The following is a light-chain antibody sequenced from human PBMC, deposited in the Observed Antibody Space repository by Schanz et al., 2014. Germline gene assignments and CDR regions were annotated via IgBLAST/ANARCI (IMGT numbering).Light chain of an antibody. V-gene: IGLV1-44*01. J-gene: IGLJ1*01. Sequence: HSVLTQPPSASGTPGQRVTISCSGSTSNIGKYPVNWYQHLPGTAPKLLIYSSRERPSGVPARFSGSKSGTSASLAISGLQSEDEAEYYCAAWDDSLNGYVFGTGTKVTVL. CDR1: TSNIGKYP. CDR2: SSR. CDR3: AAWDDSLNGYV.